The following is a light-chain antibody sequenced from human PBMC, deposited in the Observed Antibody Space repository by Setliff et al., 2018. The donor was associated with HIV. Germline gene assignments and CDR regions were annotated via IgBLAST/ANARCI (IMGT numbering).Light chain of an antibody. J-gene: IGLJ2*01. CDR3: QVWDSSSDLHVV. CDR1: NIGSKS. CDR2: YNS. V-gene: IGLV3-21*04. Sequence: SYELTQPPSVSVAPGKTASITCGGNNIGSKSVYWYQQKPGQAPVLFISYNSDRPSGTPERFSGSNSGNTATLTISRVEAGDEADYYCQVWDSSSDLHVVFGGGTK.